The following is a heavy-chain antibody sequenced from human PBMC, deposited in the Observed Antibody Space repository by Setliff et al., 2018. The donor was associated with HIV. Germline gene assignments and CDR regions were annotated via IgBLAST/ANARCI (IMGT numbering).Heavy chain of an antibody. D-gene: IGHD3-10*01. CDR1: GGSISSTTY. V-gene: IGHV4-39*01. J-gene: IGHJ6*03. CDR2: INFSGDT. CDR3: TRRKYYGSGIYYGYYYYMDV. Sequence: PSETLSLTCTVSGGSISSTTYWGWIRQSPGAGLEWIGNINFSGDTYNNPSLKGRVTISLDSSKNQFSLNLNSVTATDTAVYYCTRRKYYGSGIYYGYYYYMDVWDKGTTVTVSS.